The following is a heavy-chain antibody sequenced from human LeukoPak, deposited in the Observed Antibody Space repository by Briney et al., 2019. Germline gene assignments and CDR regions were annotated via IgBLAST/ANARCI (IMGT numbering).Heavy chain of an antibody. CDR2: IYYSGST. D-gene: IGHD3-10*01. Sequence: SETLSLTCTVSGGSISSSSYYWGWIRQPPGKGLEWIGSIYYSGSTYYYPSLKSRVTISIDTSKNQFSLKLSSVTAADTAVYYCARRRAPLLWFGELSAGWFDPWGQGTLVTVSS. CDR1: GGSISSSSYY. CDR3: ARRRAPLLWFGELSAGWFDP. J-gene: IGHJ5*02. V-gene: IGHV4-39*07.